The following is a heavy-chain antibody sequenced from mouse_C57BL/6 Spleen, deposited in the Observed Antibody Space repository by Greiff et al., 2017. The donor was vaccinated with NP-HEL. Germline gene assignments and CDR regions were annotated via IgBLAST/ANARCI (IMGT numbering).Heavy chain of an antibody. CDR2: ISSGSSTI. V-gene: IGHV5-17*01. D-gene: IGHD1-1*01. CDR3: ARPYGSSRGFAY. J-gene: IGHJ3*01. CDR1: GFTFSDYG. Sequence: EVKVVESGGGLVKPGGSLKLSCAASGFTFSDYGMHWVRQAPEKGLEWVAYISSGSSTIYYADTVKGRFTISRDNAKNTLFLQMTSLRSEDTAMYYCARPYGSSRGFAYWGQGTLVTVSA.